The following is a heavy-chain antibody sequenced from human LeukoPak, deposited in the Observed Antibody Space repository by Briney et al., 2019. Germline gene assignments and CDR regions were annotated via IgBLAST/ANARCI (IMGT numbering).Heavy chain of an antibody. CDR2: IYPADSDT. J-gene: IGHJ4*02. CDR3: ARQFRDSSGYYSYYFDY. Sequence: GESLKISCTGSGYSFITYWIGWVRQMPGRGLEWMGIIYPADSDTRYSPSFQGQVTISADKSISTAYLQWSSLKASDTTMYYCARQFRDSSGYYSYYFDYWGQGTLVTVSS. CDR1: GYSFITYW. V-gene: IGHV5-51*01. D-gene: IGHD3-22*01.